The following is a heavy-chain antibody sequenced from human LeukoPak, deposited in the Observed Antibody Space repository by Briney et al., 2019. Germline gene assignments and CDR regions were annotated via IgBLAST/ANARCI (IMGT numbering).Heavy chain of an antibody. D-gene: IGHD4-17*01. J-gene: IGHJ3*02. V-gene: IGHV4-39*01. CDR1: GGSINKSSYY. CDR3: ARHTGYGDYVVFDI. Sequence: SETLSLTCTVSGGSINKSSYYWGWIRQPPGKGLEWIATIYFSGTTYYNASLKSRVTISADTSKNQFSLRLTSVTAADTAMFYCARHTGYGDYVVFDIWGQGTMVTVSS. CDR2: IYFSGTT.